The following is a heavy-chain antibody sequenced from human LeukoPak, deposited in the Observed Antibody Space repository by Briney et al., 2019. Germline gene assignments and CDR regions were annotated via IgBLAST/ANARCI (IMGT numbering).Heavy chain of an antibody. CDR1: GFTFSSYA. J-gene: IGHJ4*02. D-gene: IGHD2-2*01. V-gene: IGHV3-23*01. CDR2: ISGSGGST. CDR3: AKMGRSGKYQLLPLDY. Sequence: PGGSLRLSCAASGFTFSSYAMSWVRQAPGKGLEWVSAISGSGGSTYYADSVKGRFTISRDNSKNTLYLQMNSLRAEDTAVYYCAKMGRSGKYQLLPLDYWGQGTLVTVSS.